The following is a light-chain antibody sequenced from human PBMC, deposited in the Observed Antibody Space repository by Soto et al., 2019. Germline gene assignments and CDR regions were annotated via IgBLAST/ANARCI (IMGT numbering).Light chain of an antibody. V-gene: IGLV2-14*01. CDR2: DVS. CDR1: SSDVGGYNY. Sequence: QSVLTQPASVSGSPGQSITISCTGTSSDVGGYNYVSWYQQHPGKAPKLMIYDVSNRPSGVSNRFSGSKSGNTASLTISGLQAEVEADYYCSSYTSSSKVFGTGTKLTVL. CDR3: SSYTSSSKV. J-gene: IGLJ1*01.